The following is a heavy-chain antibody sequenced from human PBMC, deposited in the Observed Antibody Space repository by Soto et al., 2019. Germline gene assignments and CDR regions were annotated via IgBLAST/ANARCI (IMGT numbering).Heavy chain of an antibody. V-gene: IGHV4-34*01. D-gene: IGHD2-15*01. CDR2: INHSGST. J-gene: IGHJ4*02. Sequence: QVQLQPWGAGLLKPSETLSLTCAVYDGSFSGYYWSWIRQPPGKGLEWIGEINHSGSTNYNPSLNSRVTISVDPSKNQFSLKLSSVTAADTAVYYCARAALRYCSGGSCYSGGDYWGQGTLVTVSS. CDR1: DGSFSGYY. CDR3: ARAALRYCSGGSCYSGGDY.